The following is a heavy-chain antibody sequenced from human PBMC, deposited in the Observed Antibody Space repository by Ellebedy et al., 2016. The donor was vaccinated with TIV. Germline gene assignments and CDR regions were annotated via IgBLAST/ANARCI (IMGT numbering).Heavy chain of an antibody. J-gene: IGHJ4*02. CDR2: IYYTGST. CDR3: ARGRWLQPYFDY. Sequence: MPSETLSLTCTDSDSSISSARYWGWIRQSPGKGLEWIGYIYYTGSTYYNPSLKSRLIISVDTSKNQFSLKLTSVTAADTAVYYCARGRWLQPYFDYWGQGTPVTVSS. V-gene: IGHV4-31*03. CDR1: DSSISSARY. D-gene: IGHD5-24*01.